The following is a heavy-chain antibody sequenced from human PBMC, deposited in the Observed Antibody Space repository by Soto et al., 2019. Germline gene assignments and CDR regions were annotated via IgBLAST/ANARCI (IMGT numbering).Heavy chain of an antibody. CDR1: GGSISSYD. Sequence: SETLSLTCTVSGGSISSYDWSWIRQPPGKGLEWIGYIYYSGNTNYNPPLKSRVAMSVDTSKNQISLKLSSVTAADTAVYYCTRANWYSEYWGQGTLVTVSS. D-gene: IGHD7-27*01. V-gene: IGHV4-59*01. CDR3: TRANWYSEY. CDR2: IYYSGNT. J-gene: IGHJ4*02.